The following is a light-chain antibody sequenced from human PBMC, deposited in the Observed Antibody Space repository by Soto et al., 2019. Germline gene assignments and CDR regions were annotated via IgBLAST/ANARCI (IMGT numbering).Light chain of an antibody. CDR2: EVS. J-gene: IGLJ2*01. Sequence: QSALTQPPSASGSPGQSVTISCTGSSRDVGGYNYVSWYQQHPGKAPKLIIYEVSKRPSGVPDRLSGSKSGNTASLTVSGLQAEDEADYYCSSYGGSNTVVFGGGTKLTVL. V-gene: IGLV2-8*01. CDR3: SSYGGSNTVV. CDR1: SRDVGGYNY.